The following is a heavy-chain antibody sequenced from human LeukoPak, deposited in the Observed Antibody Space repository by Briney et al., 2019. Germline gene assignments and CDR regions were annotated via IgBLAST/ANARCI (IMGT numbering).Heavy chain of an antibody. CDR3: ARDGPGIYMDV. CDR1: GYTFTSYY. J-gene: IGHJ6*03. V-gene: IGHV1-46*01. CDR2: INPSGGST. Sequence: PPASVKVSCKASGYTFTSYYMHWVRQAPGQGLEWMGIINPSGGSTSYAQKFQGRVTITADESTSTAYMELSSLRSEDTAVYYCARDGPGIYMDVWGKGTMVTISS. D-gene: IGHD1-14*01.